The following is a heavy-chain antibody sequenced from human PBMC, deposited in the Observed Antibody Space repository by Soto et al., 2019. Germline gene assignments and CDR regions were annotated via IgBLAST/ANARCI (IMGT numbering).Heavy chain of an antibody. V-gene: IGHV4-31*01. CDR3: ARGHLPGGNSFYFDY. Sequence: SETLSLTCTVSGGSISSGGYYWSWIRQHPGKGLEWIGYIYYSGITYYNPSLKSQVTISVDTSKNQFSLNLSSVTAADTAEYYCARGHLPGGNSFYFDYWGQGSRVTVSS. D-gene: IGHD4-4*01. CDR2: IYYSGIT. CDR1: GGSISSGGYY. J-gene: IGHJ4*02.